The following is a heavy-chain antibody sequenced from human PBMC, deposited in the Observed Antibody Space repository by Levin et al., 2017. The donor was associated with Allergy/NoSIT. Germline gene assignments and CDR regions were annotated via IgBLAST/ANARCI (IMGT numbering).Heavy chain of an antibody. V-gene: IGHV3-23*01. CDR2: ISGSGGST. J-gene: IGHJ6*03. CDR3: AKGEGYGDYYYYYYMDV. D-gene: IGHD4-17*01. CDR1: GFTFSSYA. Sequence: GESLKISCAASGFTFSSYAMSWVRQAPGKGLEWVSAISGSGGSTYYADSVKGRFTISRDNSKNTLYLQMNSLRAEDTAVYYCAKGEGYGDYYYYYYMDVWGKGTTVTVSS.